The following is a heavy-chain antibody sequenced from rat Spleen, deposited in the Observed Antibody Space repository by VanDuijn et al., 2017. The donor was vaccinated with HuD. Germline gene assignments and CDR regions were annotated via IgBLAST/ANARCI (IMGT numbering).Heavy chain of an antibody. CDR3: TRDSDIPTYFFDY. CDR2: IIYDGSRT. J-gene: IGHJ2*01. CDR1: GFTFSDYY. Sequence: EVQLVESGGGLVQPGRSLKLSCAASGFTFSDYYMAWVRQAPKKGLEWVATIIYDGSRTYYRDSVKGHFTISRDNAKSTLYLQMNSLRSEDTATYYCTRDSDIPTYFFDYWGQGVMVTVSS. V-gene: IGHV5-7*01. D-gene: IGHD2-1*01.